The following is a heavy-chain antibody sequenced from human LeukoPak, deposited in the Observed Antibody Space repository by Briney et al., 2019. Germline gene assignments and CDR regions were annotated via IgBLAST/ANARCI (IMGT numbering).Heavy chain of an antibody. CDR1: GFTFSSYW. D-gene: IGHD2-21*01. V-gene: IGHV3-7*01. J-gene: IGHJ4*02. CDR3: ARRGGYSLFDY. Sequence: GGSLRLSSAASGFTFSSYWMSWVRQAPGKGLEWVANMKYDGSEIYYVDSVKGRFTISRDNAMNSLFLQMNSLRAEDTAVYYCARRGGYSLFDYWGQGTLVTVSS. CDR2: MKYDGSEI.